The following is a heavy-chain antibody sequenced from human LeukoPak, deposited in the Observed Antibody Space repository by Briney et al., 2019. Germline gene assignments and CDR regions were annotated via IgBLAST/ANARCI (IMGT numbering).Heavy chain of an antibody. CDR1: GFIFSNYA. J-gene: IGHJ4*02. CDR3: AGRYSSSFNFDY. Sequence: GSLRLSRAASGFIFSNYAISWVRQAPGKGLEWVSTISGRADSTFYADSVKGRFTISRDMSKSTLYLQMNSLRPEDTAVYYCAGRYSSSFNFDYWGQGTLVTVSS. D-gene: IGHD6-6*01. CDR2: ISGRADST. V-gene: IGHV3-23*01.